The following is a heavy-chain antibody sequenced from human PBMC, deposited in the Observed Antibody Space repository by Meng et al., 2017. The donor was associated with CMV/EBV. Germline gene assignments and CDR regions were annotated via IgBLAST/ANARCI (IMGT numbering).Heavy chain of an antibody. CDR2: INPSGGST. CDR3: ARVTQLAPTQLRSLYYFDY. CDR1: GYTFTSYY. Sequence: ASVKVSCKASGYTFTSYYMHWVRQAPGQGLEWMGIINPSGGSTSYAQKFQGRVTMTRDTSTSTVHMELSSLRSEDTAVYYCARVTQLAPTQLRSLYYFDYWGQGTLVTVSS. D-gene: IGHD1-1*01. J-gene: IGHJ4*02. V-gene: IGHV1-46*01.